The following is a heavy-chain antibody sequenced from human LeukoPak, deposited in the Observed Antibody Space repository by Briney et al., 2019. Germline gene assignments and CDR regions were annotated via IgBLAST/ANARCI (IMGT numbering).Heavy chain of an antibody. V-gene: IGHV3-30*04. J-gene: IGHJ4*02. CDR1: GFTFNTYA. CDR3: ASAYNYDYVK. Sequence: GGSLRLSCAASGFTFNTYAMSWVRQAPGKGLEWVAVFSYDGSTKYYADSVKGRFTISRDNSKSTLFLQMNSLRTEDTAVYYCASAYNYDYVKWGQGTLVTVSS. CDR2: FSYDGSTK. D-gene: IGHD3-16*01.